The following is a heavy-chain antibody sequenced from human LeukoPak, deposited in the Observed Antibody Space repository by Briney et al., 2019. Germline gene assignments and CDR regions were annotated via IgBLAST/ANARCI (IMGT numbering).Heavy chain of an antibody. V-gene: IGHV3-23*01. CDR1: GFTFSVYA. CDR2: ITGRGGNT. J-gene: IGHJ4*02. Sequence: GGSLRLSCAASGFTFSVYAMSWVRQAPGKGLEWVSSITGRGGNTYYADSVKGRFTISRDNSKNTLFLEMISLRADDTALYYCAKERAGRPKGCSNTLDYWGQGTLVTVSS. CDR3: AKERAGRPKGCSNTLDY. D-gene: IGHD2-15*01.